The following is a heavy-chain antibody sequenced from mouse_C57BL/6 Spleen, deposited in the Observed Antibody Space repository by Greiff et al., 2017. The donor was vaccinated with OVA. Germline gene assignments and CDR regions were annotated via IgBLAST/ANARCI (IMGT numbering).Heavy chain of an antibody. CDR3: ARSRITTVDY. V-gene: IGHV1-50*01. CDR2: IDPSDSYT. CDR1: GYTFTSYW. D-gene: IGHD1-1*01. Sequence: QVQLQQPGAELVKPGASVKLSCKASGYTFTSYWMQWVKQRPGQGLEWIGEIDPSDSYTNYNQKFKGKATLTVDTSSSTAYMQLSSLTSEDSAVYYCARSRITTVDYWGQGTTLTVSS. J-gene: IGHJ2*01.